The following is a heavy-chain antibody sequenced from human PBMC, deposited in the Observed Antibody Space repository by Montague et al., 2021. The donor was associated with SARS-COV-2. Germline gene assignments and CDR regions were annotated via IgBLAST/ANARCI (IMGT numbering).Heavy chain of an antibody. D-gene: IGHD3-22*01. CDR1: GVSISSYY. V-gene: IGHV4-59*12. CDR3: ARDYYDSTGLNWFDP. CDR2: IYYTGST. J-gene: IGHJ5*02. Sequence: SETLSLTCTVSGVSISSYYWIWIRQPPGKGLEWIGYIYYTGSTNYNPSLKSRLTMSVDSSANQFSLKLTSVTAADTAVYYCARDYYDSTGLNWFDPWGQGLLVTVSS.